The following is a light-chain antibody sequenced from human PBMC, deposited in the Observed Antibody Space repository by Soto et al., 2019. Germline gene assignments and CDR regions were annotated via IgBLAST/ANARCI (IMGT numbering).Light chain of an antibody. V-gene: IGKV1-27*01. CDR1: LGISSF. J-gene: IGKJ5*01. Sequence: DIQMTKSPSSLSASVGDRDTITCRASLGISSFLAWYHQKPGKIPQLLISAASTLQSGVPSRFSGSGSGTDFTLTITSLQPEDLATYYCQKYSSVITFGQGTRLEI. CDR3: QKYSSVIT. CDR2: AAS.